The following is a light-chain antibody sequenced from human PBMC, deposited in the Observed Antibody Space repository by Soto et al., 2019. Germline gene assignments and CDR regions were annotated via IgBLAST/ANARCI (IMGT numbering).Light chain of an antibody. J-gene: IGLJ1*01. CDR3: SSYAGSTAFYV. V-gene: IGLV2-14*01. Sequence: QSVLTQPASVSGSPGQSITISCTGTSSDIKYVSWYQQHPGKAPKVLIYEVTNRPSGVSNRFSGSKSGSTASLTISGLQAEDEADYYCSSYAGSTAFYVFGTGTKVTVL. CDR2: EVT. CDR1: SSDIKY.